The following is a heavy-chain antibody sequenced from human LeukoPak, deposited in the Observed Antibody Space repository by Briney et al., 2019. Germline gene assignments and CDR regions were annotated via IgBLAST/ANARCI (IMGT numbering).Heavy chain of an antibody. D-gene: IGHD4-17*01. CDR2: ITTYNGNT. CDR1: GYTFSNYG. J-gene: IGHJ4*02. CDR3: ARDLRGGDYGLRLDS. V-gene: IGHV1-18*01. Sequence: GASVKVSCKASGYTFSNYGVTWVRQAPGQGLEWMGWITTYNGNTNYAQKFQDRVTLTTDSTTNTVYMGLRSLKSDDTAVYYCARDLRGGDYGLRLDSWGQGTLVAVSS.